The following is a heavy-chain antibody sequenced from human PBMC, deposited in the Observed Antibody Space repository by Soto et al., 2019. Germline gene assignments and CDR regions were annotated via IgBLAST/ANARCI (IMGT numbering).Heavy chain of an antibody. CDR2: IIPILGIA. Sequence: ASVKVSCKASGGTFSSYTISWVRQAPGQGLEWMGRIIPILGIANYAQKFQGRVTITADKSTSTAYMELSSLRSEDTAVYYCARGRNIVVVPAAIGSWFDPWGQGTLVTVSS. CDR1: GGTFSSYT. D-gene: IGHD2-2*01. J-gene: IGHJ5*02. V-gene: IGHV1-69*02. CDR3: ARGRNIVVVPAAIGSWFDP.